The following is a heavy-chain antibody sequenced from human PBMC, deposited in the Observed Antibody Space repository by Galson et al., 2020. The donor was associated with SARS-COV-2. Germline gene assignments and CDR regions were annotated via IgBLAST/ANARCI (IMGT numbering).Heavy chain of an antibody. J-gene: IGHJ3*02. CDR3: ARERETITMRVVGIPDAFDI. D-gene: IGHD3-22*01. CDR2: IYNSGST. CDR1: GGSISSGSYY. Sequence: SETLSLTCTVSGGSISSGSYYWSWIRQPAGKGLEWIGRIYNSGSTNYNPSLKSRVTISVDTSKNQFSLKLSSVTAADTAVYYCARERETITMRVVGIPDAFDIWGQGTMVTVSS. V-gene: IGHV4-61*02.